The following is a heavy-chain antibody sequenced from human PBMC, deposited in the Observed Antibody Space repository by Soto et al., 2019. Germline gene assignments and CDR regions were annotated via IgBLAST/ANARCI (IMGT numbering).Heavy chain of an antibody. J-gene: IGHJ5*02. Sequence: QVQLVQSGAEVKKPGSSVKVSCKASGGTFSSYAITWVRQAPGQGLEWMGGIIPIFGTANYAQKFQARVTITADESXRXXYMERRSLRSEDTAVYYCARDRGPSSGYYPYWFDPWGQGTLVTVSS. CDR1: GGTFSSYA. CDR3: ARDRGPSSGYYPYWFDP. D-gene: IGHD3-22*01. CDR2: IIPIFGTA. V-gene: IGHV1-69*12.